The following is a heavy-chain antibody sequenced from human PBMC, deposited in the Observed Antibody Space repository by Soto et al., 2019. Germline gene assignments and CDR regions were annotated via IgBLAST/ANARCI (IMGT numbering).Heavy chain of an antibody. CDR2: ISSSSSYI. V-gene: IGHV3-21*06. CDR1: GFTFSSYS. Sequence: EVQLVESGGGLVKPGGSLRLSCAASGFTFSSYSMNWVRQAPGKGLEWVSSISSSSSYIYYADSVKGRFTISRDNAKNSLYLHMNSLRAEVTAVYYCARYYYDSSGYADWYFDLWGRGTLVTVSS. D-gene: IGHD3-22*01. J-gene: IGHJ2*01. CDR3: ARYYYDSSGYADWYFDL.